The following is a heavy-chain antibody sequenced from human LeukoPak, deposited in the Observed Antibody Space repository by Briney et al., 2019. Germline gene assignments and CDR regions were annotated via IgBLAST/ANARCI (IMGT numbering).Heavy chain of an antibody. V-gene: IGHV3-7*01. J-gene: IGHJ4*02. Sequence: PGGSLRLSCAASGFTFSSYWMSWVRQAPGKGLEWGANIKQDGSEKYYVDSVKGRFTISRDNAKNSLYLQMNSLRAEDTAVYYCARPSYYYDSSGYYYWGQGTLVTVSS. CDR2: IKQDGSEK. CDR3: ARPSYYYDSSGYYY. CDR1: GFTFSSYW. D-gene: IGHD3-22*01.